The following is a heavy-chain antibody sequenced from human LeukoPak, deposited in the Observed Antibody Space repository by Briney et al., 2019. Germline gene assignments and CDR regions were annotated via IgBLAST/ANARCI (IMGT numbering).Heavy chain of an antibody. Sequence: GGSLRLSCAASGFTFSSYGMHWVRQAPGKGLEWVAVIWYDGSNKYYADSVKGRFTISRDNSKHTLYLQMNSLRAEDTAVYYCARERKWFGELLFDYWGQGTLVTVSS. D-gene: IGHD3-10*01. CDR1: GFTFSSYG. CDR2: IWYDGSNK. CDR3: ARERKWFGELLFDY. J-gene: IGHJ4*02. V-gene: IGHV3-33*01.